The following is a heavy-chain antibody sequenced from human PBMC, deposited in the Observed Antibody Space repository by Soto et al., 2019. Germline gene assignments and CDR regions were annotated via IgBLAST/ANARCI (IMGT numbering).Heavy chain of an antibody. CDR2: IWYDGSNK. V-gene: IGHV3-33*01. J-gene: IGHJ6*02. D-gene: IGHD2-15*01. CDR1: GFTFSSYG. Sequence: QVQLVESGGGVVQPGRSLRLSCAASGFTFSSYGMHWVRQAPGKGLEWVAVIWYDGSNKYYADSVKGRFTISRDNSKNTMYLQMNSLRAEDTDVYYCASEYCSGGSCYYYGMDVWGQVTTVTVSS. CDR3: ASEYCSGGSCYYYGMDV.